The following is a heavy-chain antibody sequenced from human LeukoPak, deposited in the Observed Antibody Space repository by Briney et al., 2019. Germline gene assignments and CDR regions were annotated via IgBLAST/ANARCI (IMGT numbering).Heavy chain of an antibody. Sequence: PSETLPLTCAVSGGSISSSNWWSWVRQPPGKGLEWIGEIYHSGSTNYNPSLKSRVTISVDKSKNQFSLKLSSVTAADTAVYYCARSPDYGDYLGFDYWGQGTLVTVSS. CDR2: IYHSGST. CDR1: GGSISSSNW. J-gene: IGHJ4*02. D-gene: IGHD4-17*01. V-gene: IGHV4-4*02. CDR3: ARSPDYGDYLGFDY.